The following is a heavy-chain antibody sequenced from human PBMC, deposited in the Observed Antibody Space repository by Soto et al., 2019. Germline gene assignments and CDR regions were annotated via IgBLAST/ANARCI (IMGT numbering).Heavy chain of an antibody. D-gene: IGHD1-26*01. V-gene: IGHV1-18*01. CDR1: GYTFTSCG. Sequence: QVQLVQSGAEVKKPGASVKVSCKASGYTFTSCGFSWVRQVPGQGLEWMGWISAYNGNTNYAQKLQGRVTMTTDTSTSTAYMELRSLRSDDTAVYYCAREGSRPYYYYGMDVWGQGTTVTVSS. CDR3: AREGSRPYYYYGMDV. J-gene: IGHJ6*02. CDR2: ISAYNGNT.